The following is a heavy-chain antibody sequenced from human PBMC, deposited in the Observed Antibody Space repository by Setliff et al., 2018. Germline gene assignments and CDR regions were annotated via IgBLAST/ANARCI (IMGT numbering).Heavy chain of an antibody. J-gene: IGHJ4*02. Sequence: PSETLSLTCTVSGGSISSSSYYWGWIRQPPGKGLEWIVSIYYSGSTYYNPSLKSRVTISVDTSKNQFSLKLSSVTAADTAVYYCATGYSGRPGSYYFDYWGQGTLVTVSS. CDR1: GGSISSSSYY. CDR3: ATGYSGRPGSYYFDY. D-gene: IGHD1-26*01. V-gene: IGHV4-39*01. CDR2: IYYSGST.